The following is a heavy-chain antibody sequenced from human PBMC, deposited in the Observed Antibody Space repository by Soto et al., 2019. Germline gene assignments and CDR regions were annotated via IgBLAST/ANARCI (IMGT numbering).Heavy chain of an antibody. Sequence: QVQLVQSGAEVKKPGASVKVSSKASGYTFTNYYVQWVRQAPGQGLEWMGVIHPDGGHTTYSQKFQDSVTMTRDTFTSTIYMELGSLRSEDTAVYYCARGDNDYWGQGTLVTVSS. J-gene: IGHJ4*02. V-gene: IGHV1-46*01. CDR2: IHPDGGHT. CDR3: ARGDNDY. CDR1: GYTFTNYY.